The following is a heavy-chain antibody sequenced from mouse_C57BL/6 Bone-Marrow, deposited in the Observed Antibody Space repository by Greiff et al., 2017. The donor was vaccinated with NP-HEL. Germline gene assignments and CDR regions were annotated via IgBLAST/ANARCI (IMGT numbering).Heavy chain of an antibody. J-gene: IGHJ2*01. CDR2: ISSGGDYI. CDR1: GFTFSSYA. Sequence: VKLMESGAGLVKPGGSLKLSCAASGFTFSSYAMSWVRQTPEKRLEWVAYISSGGDYIYYADTVKGRFTISRDNARNTLCLQMSSLKSEDTAMYYCTREGTTVVSFDYWGQGTTLTVSS. D-gene: IGHD1-1*01. CDR3: TREGTTVVSFDY. V-gene: IGHV5-9-1*02.